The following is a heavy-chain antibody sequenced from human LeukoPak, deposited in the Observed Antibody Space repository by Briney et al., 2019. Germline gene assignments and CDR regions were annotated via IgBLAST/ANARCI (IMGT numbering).Heavy chain of an antibody. J-gene: IGHJ4*02. D-gene: IGHD2-2*01. V-gene: IGHV3-30-3*01. CDR2: ISYDGSNK. CDR1: GFTFSSYA. CDR3: ATYAY. Sequence: GGSLRLSCAASGFTFSSYAMHWVRQAPGKGLEWVAVISYDGSNKYYADSVKGRFTISRDNSKNTLYLQMNTLRGEDAAVYYCATYAYWGQGTLVTVSS.